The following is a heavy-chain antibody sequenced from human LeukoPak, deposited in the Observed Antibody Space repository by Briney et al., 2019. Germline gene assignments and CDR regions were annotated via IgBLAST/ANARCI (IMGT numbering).Heavy chain of an antibody. CDR2: ISAYNGNT. CDR3: ARDREEYSSSWFRLRHWYFDL. V-gene: IGHV1-18*04. CDR1: GYSFTDYY. Sequence: GASVKVSCKASGYSFTDYYIHWVRQAPGQGLEWMGWISAYNGNTNYAQKLQGRVTMTTDTSTSTAYMELRSLRSDDTAVYYCARDREEYSSSWFRLRHWYFDLWGRGTLVTVSS. J-gene: IGHJ2*01. D-gene: IGHD6-13*01.